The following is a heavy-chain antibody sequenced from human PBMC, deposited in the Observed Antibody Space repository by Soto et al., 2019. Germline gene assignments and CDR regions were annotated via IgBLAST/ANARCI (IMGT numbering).Heavy chain of an antibody. V-gene: IGHV3-23*01. CDR3: ARGFWAVLTAPMDV. D-gene: IGHD3-10*01. J-gene: IGHJ6*02. CDR2: ISGGNGTT. CDR1: GFTFRRYA. Sequence: LRLSWAASGFTFRRYAMSWVRQAPGKGLEWVSLISGGNGTTYYADSVKGRFTISRDNSKNMLCLQINSLRAEDTAIYYCARGFWAVLTAPMDVWGQGITATGS.